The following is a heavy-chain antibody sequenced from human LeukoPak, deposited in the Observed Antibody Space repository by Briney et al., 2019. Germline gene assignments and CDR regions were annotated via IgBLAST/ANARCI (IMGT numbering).Heavy chain of an antibody. Sequence: GGSLRLSCAASGFTFNKYAMNWVREAPGEGREGVSSISVSGGSTYYADSVKGRFTISRDNSKNILYLQMNSLRAEDTAVYYCAKDWKDYGDFHTFDIWGQGTVVTVSS. J-gene: IGHJ3*02. CDR3: AKDWKDYGDFHTFDI. D-gene: IGHD4-17*01. CDR2: ISVSGGST. CDR1: GFTFNKYA. V-gene: IGHV3-23*01.